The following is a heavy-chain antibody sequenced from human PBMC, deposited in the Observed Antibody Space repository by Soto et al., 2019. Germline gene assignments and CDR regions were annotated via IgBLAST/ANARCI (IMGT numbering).Heavy chain of an antibody. D-gene: IGHD4-17*01. CDR3: ARAATVVTPGWFDP. J-gene: IGHJ5*02. V-gene: IGHV4-39*07. Sequence: PSETLSLTCTVSGGSISSSSYYWGWIRQPPGKGLEWIGYIYYSGSTYYNPSLESRITISVDTSKNQFSLKLSSVTAADTAVYYCARAATVVTPGWFDPWGQGTLVTVSS. CDR1: GGSISSSSYY. CDR2: IYYSGST.